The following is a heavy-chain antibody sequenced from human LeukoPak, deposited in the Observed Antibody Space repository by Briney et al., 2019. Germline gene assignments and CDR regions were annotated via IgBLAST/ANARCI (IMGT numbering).Heavy chain of an antibody. CDR2: ISSSGSTI. V-gene: IGHV3-48*03. Sequence: GGSLRLSCAAPGFTFSSYEMNWVRQAPGKGLEWVSYISSSGSTIYYADSVKGRFTISRDNAKNSLYLQMNSLRAEDTAVYYCARGLKVMDYWGQGTLLTVSS. CDR3: ARGLKVMDY. D-gene: IGHD2-8*01. CDR1: GFTFSSYE. J-gene: IGHJ4*02.